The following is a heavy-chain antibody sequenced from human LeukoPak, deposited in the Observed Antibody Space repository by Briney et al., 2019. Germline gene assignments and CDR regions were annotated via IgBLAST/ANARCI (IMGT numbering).Heavy chain of an antibody. CDR2: IYHSGST. V-gene: IGHV4-30-2*01. D-gene: IGHD3-9*01. J-gene: IGHJ3*02. CDR1: GGSISSGGYS. Sequence: SQTLSLTCAVSGGSISSGGYSWSWIRQPPGKGLEWIGYIYHSGSTYYNPSLKSRVTISVDRSKNQFSLKLSSVTAADTPVYYCARYYDILTGPDAFDIWGQGTMVTVSS. CDR3: ARYYDILTGPDAFDI.